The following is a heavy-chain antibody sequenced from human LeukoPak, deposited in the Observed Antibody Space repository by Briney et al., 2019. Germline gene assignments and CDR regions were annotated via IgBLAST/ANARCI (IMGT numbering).Heavy chain of an antibody. V-gene: IGHV3-7*01. CDR3: ARGSGNFDY. D-gene: IGHD3-10*01. J-gene: IGHJ4*02. CDR2: IKLDGSEK. CDR1: GFTFSSYW. Sequence: GGSLRLSCAASGFTFSSYWMSWVRQAPGKGLEWVANIKLDGSEKYYVDSVKGRFTISRDNAKNSLYLQMNSLRTDDTAVYYCARGSGNFDYWGQGTLVTVSS.